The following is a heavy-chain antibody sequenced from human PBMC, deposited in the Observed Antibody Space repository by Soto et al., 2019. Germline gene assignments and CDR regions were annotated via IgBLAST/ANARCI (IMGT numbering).Heavy chain of an antibody. V-gene: IGHV3-23*01. CDR3: AKNFGDALYDFWIGYYSSWFEP. Sequence: PGGSLRLSCAASGFTFSSYAMSWVRQAPGKGLEWVSAISGSGGSTYYADSVKGRFTISRDNSKNTLYLQMNSLRAEDTAVYYCAKNFGDALYDFWIGYYSSWFEPWGQGTLVTVSS. CDR2: ISGSGGST. D-gene: IGHD3-3*01. J-gene: IGHJ5*02. CDR1: GFTFSSYA.